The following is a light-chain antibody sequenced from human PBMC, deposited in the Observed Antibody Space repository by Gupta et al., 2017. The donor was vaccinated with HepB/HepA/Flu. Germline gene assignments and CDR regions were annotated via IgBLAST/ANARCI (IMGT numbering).Light chain of an antibody. CDR1: NLNDEY. CDR3: QTLAININVL. CDR2: EDV. Sequence: SHELTQAPSLSVPPGQTVTITSSGDNLNDEYVSWYQQKPGQSPRLFIYEDVKRPSGIPDRFSGSNSGNTATLTIVGTQSLDEANYYCQTLAININVLFGGGSRLTVL. J-gene: IGLJ2*01. V-gene: IGLV3-1*01.